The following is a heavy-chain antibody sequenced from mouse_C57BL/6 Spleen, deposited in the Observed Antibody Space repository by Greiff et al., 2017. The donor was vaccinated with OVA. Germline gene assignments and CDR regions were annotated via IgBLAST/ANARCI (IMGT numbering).Heavy chain of an antibody. J-gene: IGHJ4*01. Sequence: QVQLQQSGAELVKPGASVKISCKASGYAFSSYWMNWVKQRPGKGLEWIGQIYPGDGDTNYNGKFKGKATLTADKSSSTAYMQLSSLTSEDSAVDFCARGGNYRAMDYWGQGTSVTVSS. D-gene: IGHD2-1*01. V-gene: IGHV1-80*01. CDR3: ARGGNYRAMDY. CDR2: IYPGDGDT. CDR1: GYAFSSYW.